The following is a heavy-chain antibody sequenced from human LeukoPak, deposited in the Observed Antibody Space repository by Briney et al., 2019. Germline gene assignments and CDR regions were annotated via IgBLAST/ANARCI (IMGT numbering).Heavy chain of an antibody. J-gene: IGHJ4*02. CDR2: IYYSGST. CDR3: ARSKVGATRSFDY. Sequence: SETLSLTCTVSGGSISSSSYYWGWIRQPPGKGLEWIGSIYYSGSTYYNPSLKSRVTISVDTSKNQFSLKLSSVTAADTAVYYCARSKVGATRSFDYWGQGTLVTVSS. CDR1: GGSISSSSYY. D-gene: IGHD1-26*01. V-gene: IGHV4-39*01.